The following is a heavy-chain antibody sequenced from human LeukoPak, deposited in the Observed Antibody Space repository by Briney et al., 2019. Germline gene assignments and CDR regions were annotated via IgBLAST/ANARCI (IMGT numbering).Heavy chain of an antibody. V-gene: IGHV3-20*04. CDR3: ATGGITIFGVVTYPND. J-gene: IGHJ4*02. D-gene: IGHD3-3*01. CDR2: INWNGGST. CDR1: GFTFDDYG. Sequence: GGSLRLSCAASGFTFDDYGMSWVRQAPGKELEWVSGINWNGGSTGYADSVKGRFTISRDNAKNSLYLQMNSLRAEDTALYYCATGGITIFGVVTYPNDWGQGTLVTVSS.